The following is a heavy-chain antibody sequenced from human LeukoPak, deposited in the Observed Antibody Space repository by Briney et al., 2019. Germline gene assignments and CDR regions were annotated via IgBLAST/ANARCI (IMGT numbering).Heavy chain of an antibody. CDR3: ARDPPSRGTRYFDY. CDR2: ISSSSSYV. J-gene: IGHJ4*02. D-gene: IGHD3-16*01. V-gene: IGHV3-21*01. CDR1: GFTFSAYA. Sequence: PGRSLRLSCAASGFTFSAYALHWVRQAPGKGLEWVSSISSSSSYVDYADSVKGRFTISRDNEKNSLYLQMDSLRVEGTAVYYCARDPPSRGTRYFDYWGQGTLVTVSS.